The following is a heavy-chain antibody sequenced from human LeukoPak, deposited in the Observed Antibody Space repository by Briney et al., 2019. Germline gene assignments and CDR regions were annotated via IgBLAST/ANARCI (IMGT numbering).Heavy chain of an antibody. Sequence: PGGSLRLSCAASGFTVSSNYMSWVRQAPGKGLEWVSVIYSGGSTYYADSVKGRFTISRDNSKNTLYLQMNSLRAEDTAVYYCAKGSSSPWGSYRSPSDYWGQGTLVTVSS. J-gene: IGHJ4*02. CDR1: GFTVSSNY. D-gene: IGHD3-16*02. CDR3: AKGSSSPWGSYRSPSDY. CDR2: IYSGGST. V-gene: IGHV3-53*01.